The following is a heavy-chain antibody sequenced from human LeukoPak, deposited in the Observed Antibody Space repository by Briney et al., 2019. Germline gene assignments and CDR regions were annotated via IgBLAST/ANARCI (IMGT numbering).Heavy chain of an antibody. V-gene: IGHV3-23*01. CDR3: AKEEAAGTFRWIDP. CDR2: ISVSDET. J-gene: IGHJ5*02. Sequence: PGRSLRLSCVTSGFTFRSYAISWVRQTPGKGLEWVSAISVSDETYYADSVKGRFTIARDNSKNTLYLQMNSLRPEDTAIYYCAKEEAAGTFRWIDPWGQGTLVTVSS. CDR1: GFTFRSYA. D-gene: IGHD6-13*01.